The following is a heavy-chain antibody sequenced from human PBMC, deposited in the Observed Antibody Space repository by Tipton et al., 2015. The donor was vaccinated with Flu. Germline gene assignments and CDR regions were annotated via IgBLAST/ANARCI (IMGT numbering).Heavy chain of an antibody. Sequence: QVQLVQSGAEVKKPGSSVKVSCKASGGTSSNYVISWVRQAPGQGLEWMGGIIPFYATTNYAQKFQGRVAITADESTSTVFMDLSSLRSEDTAVYYCARGTSYGGNLGSHYYHFYMDVWSIGTTVTVSS. CDR2: IIPFYATT. CDR1: GGTSSNYV. J-gene: IGHJ6*03. V-gene: IGHV1-69*01. D-gene: IGHD4-23*01. CDR3: ARGTSYGGNLGSHYYHFYMDV.